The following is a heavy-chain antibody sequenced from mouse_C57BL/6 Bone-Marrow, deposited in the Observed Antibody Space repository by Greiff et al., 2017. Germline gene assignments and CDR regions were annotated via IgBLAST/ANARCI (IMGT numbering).Heavy chain of an antibody. Sequence: QVQLQQPGAELVKPGASVKMSCKASGYTFTSYWITWVKQRPGQGLEWIGDIYPGSGSTNYNEKFKSKDTLTVDPSSSTAYMQLSSLTSEDSAVYYCARKDGPSWENAMDYWGQGTSVTVSS. J-gene: IGHJ4*01. CDR2: IYPGSGST. D-gene: IGHD4-1*01. V-gene: IGHV1-55*01. CDR1: GYTFTSYW. CDR3: ARKDGPSWENAMDY.